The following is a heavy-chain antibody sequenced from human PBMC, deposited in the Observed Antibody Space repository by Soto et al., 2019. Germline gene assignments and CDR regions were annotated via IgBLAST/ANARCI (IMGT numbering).Heavy chain of an antibody. Sequence: PGGSLRLSCAASGFTFSSYALNWVRQAPGKGLEWVSVISGSGDNTYYADSVKGRFTISRDNSKNTLYLQMNSLRAEDTAVYYCAKDLGTDDFWSAYYTYYYMEVWGKGTTVTVSS. V-gene: IGHV3-23*01. D-gene: IGHD3-3*01. CDR1: GFTFSSYA. CDR3: AKDLGTDDFWSAYYTYYYMEV. CDR2: ISGSGDNT. J-gene: IGHJ6*03.